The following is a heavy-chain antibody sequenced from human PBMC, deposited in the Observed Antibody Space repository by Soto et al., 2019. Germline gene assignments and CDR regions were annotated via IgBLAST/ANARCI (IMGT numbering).Heavy chain of an antibody. J-gene: IGHJ6*03. CDR3: ARDHMGLEYSNTIGSYMDG. D-gene: IGHD4-4*01. CDR1: GFNFRVYS. Sequence: GGSLRLSCAASGFNFRVYSMNWFRQAPGKGLEWVSSMNSIGSYIKYADSVRGRFTISRDSAKNSLYLQMNRLRDDDTAVYYCARDHMGLEYSNTIGSYMDGWGKGTTVPVAS. CDR2: MNSIGSYI. V-gene: IGHV3-21*01.